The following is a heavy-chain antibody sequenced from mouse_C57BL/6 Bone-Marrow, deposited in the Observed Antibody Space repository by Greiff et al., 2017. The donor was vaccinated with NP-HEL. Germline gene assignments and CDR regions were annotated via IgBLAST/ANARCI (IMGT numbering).Heavy chain of an antibody. J-gene: IGHJ4*01. CDR2: ISNGGGST. V-gene: IGHV5-12*01. Sequence: DVKLVESGGGLVQPGGSLKLSCAASGFTFSDYYMYWVRQTPEKRLEWVAYISNGGGSTYYPDTVKGRFTISRDNAKNTLYLQMSRLKSEDTAMYYCARRGYGSNYAMDYWGQGTSVTVSS. D-gene: IGHD1-1*01. CDR1: GFTFSDYY. CDR3: ARRGYGSNYAMDY.